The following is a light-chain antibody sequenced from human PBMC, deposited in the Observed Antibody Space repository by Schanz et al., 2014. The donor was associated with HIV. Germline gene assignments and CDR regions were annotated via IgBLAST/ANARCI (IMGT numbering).Light chain of an antibody. V-gene: IGKV1-39*01. Sequence: DIQMTQSPSSLSASVGDRVTITCRASQSISSYLNWYQQKPGKAPKLLIYAASSLQSGVPSRFSGSGSGTDFTLTISSLQPGDVATYYCQQVNTYPITFGRGTKVDIK. CDR2: AAS. CDR1: QSISSY. CDR3: QQVNTYPIT. J-gene: IGKJ3*01.